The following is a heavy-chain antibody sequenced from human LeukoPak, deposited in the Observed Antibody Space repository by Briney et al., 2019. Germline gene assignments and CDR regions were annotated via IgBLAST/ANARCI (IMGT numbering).Heavy chain of an antibody. CDR1: GFTFSTYW. V-gene: IGHV3-74*01. CDR2: IDSDGSGA. CDR3: ARIGPSGSGSYFFLDP. Sequence: GGSLRLSCAASGFTFSTYWMHWVRQAPGMGLVWVSRIDSDGSGASYADSVKGRFTTSRDNAKNTLYLQMNSLRAEDTAVYYCARIGPSGSGSYFFLDPWGQGTLVTVSS. J-gene: IGHJ5*02. D-gene: IGHD3-10*01.